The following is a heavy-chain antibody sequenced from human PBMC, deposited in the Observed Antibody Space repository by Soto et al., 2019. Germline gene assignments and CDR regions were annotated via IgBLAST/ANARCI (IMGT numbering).Heavy chain of an antibody. CDR1: GVPITTFY. J-gene: IGHJ6*02. CDR3: ARGQLFHYQYGLDV. Sequence: QVQLQESGPALVRPSDSLSLMCSVSGVPITTFYWSWIRQAPGKGLEYIGYIYYGGSTHYNPALKSRVTISVDTAKNEFSLNLRSVTAADTAAYYCARGQLFHYQYGLDVWGQGTTVIV. D-gene: IGHD3-10*01. V-gene: IGHV4-59*07. CDR2: IYYGGST.